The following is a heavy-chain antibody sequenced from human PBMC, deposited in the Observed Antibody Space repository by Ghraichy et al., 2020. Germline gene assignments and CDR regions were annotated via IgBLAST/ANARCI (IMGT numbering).Heavy chain of an antibody. V-gene: IGHV1-18*04. CDR3: ARVEPDASTMIVVVDY. Sequence: ASVKVSCKASGYTFTSYGISWVRQAPGQGLEWMGWISAYNGNTNYAQKLQGRVTMTTDTSTSTAYMELRSLRSDDTAVYYCARVEPDASTMIVVVDYWGQGTLVTVSS. J-gene: IGHJ4*02. CDR1: GYTFTSYG. D-gene: IGHD3-22*01. CDR2: ISAYNGNT.